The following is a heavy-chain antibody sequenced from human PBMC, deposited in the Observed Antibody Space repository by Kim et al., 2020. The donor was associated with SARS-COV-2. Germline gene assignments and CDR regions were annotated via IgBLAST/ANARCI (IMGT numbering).Heavy chain of an antibody. CDR1: GGSISSINL. V-gene: IGHV4-4*02. J-gene: IGHJ3*02. Sequence: SETLSLTCSFSGGSISSINLWSWVHQPPGKGLEWIGEIYHSGSANYNPSLTNRFTISVDKSKNEFSLKLSSVTSADTAVYYCAGGIAVAPRTFDIWVQRT. CDR2: IYHSGSA. D-gene: IGHD6-19*01. CDR3: AGGIAVAPRTFDI.